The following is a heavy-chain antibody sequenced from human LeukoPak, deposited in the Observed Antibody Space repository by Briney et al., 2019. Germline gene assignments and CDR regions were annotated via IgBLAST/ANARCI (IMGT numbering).Heavy chain of an antibody. V-gene: IGHV4-34*01. CDR2: INHSGST. CDR1: GGSFSGYY. J-gene: IGHJ3*02. Sequence: SETLSLTCAVYGGSFSGYYWSWIRQPPGKGLEWIGEINHSGSTNYNPSLKSRVTISVDTSKNQFSLKLSSVTAADTAVYYCARAHAFDIWGQGTMVTVSP. CDR3: ARAHAFDI.